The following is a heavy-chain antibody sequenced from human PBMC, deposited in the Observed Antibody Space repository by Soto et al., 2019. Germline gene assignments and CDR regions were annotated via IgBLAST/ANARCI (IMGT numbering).Heavy chain of an antibody. CDR2: ISSSSSTI. J-gene: IGHJ4*02. D-gene: IGHD3-22*01. CDR1: GFTFSSYS. CDR3: ARDAPSMYYYDSSGTNFDY. Sequence: GESLKISCAASGFTFSSYSMNWVRQAPGKGLEWVSYISSSSSTIYYADSVKGRFTISRDNAKNSLYLQMNSLRDEDTAVYYCARDAPSMYYYDSSGTNFDYWGQGTLVTVSS. V-gene: IGHV3-48*02.